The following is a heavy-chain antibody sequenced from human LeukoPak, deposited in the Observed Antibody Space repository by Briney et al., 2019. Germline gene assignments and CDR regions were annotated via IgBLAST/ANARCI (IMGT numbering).Heavy chain of an antibody. J-gene: IGHJ4*02. V-gene: IGHV3-30*04. CDR3: ARGLTDLADFDY. Sequence: GRSLRFSCAASGFTFSSYAMHWVRQAPGKGLEWVAVISYDGSNKYYADSVKGRFTISRDNSKNTLYLQMSSLRAEDTAVYYCARGLTDLADFDYWGQGTLVTVSS. CDR1: GFTFSSYA. CDR2: ISYDGSNK. D-gene: IGHD3-16*01.